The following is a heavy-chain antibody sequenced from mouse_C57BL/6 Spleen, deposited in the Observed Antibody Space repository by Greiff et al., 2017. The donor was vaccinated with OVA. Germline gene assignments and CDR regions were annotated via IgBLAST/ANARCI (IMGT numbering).Heavy chain of an antibody. Sequence: QVQLKQSGPELVKPGASVKISCKASGYAFSSSWMNWVKQRPGKGLEWIGRIYPGDGDTNYNGKFKGKATLTADKSSSTAYMQLSSLTSEDSAVYFCAREVLYYYGSSYWYFDVWGTGTTVTVSS. CDR3: AREVLYYYGSSYWYFDV. D-gene: IGHD1-1*01. CDR2: IYPGDGDT. V-gene: IGHV1-82*01. CDR1: GYAFSSSW. J-gene: IGHJ1*03.